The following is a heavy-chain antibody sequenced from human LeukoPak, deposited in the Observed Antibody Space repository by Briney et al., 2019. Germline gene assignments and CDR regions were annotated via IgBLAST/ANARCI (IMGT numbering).Heavy chain of an antibody. CDR3: ARDPLRRTFDY. V-gene: IGHV1-2*02. J-gene: IGHJ4*02. CDR2: IIPNSGDT. Sequence: ASVKVSCKASGYTFTDYYMHWVRQAPGQGLERMGWIIPNSGDTNYAQKFQGRVTMTRDTSINTAYMELSRLTSDDTAVYYCARDPLRRTFDYWGQGTLVTVSS. CDR1: GYTFTDYY. D-gene: IGHD4-17*01.